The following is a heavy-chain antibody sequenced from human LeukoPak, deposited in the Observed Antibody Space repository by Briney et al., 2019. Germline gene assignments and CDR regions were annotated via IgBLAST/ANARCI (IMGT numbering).Heavy chain of an antibody. D-gene: IGHD1-20*01. CDR2: ISYDGSNR. Sequence: GGSLRLSCAASGFTFSNYAIHWVRQAPGKGLEWVAVISYDGSNRFYADSVRGRFTISRDNSKNSLYLQMNSLRAEDTAVYYCATAPNWNGYAFDIWGQGTMVTVSS. CDR1: GFTFSNYA. J-gene: IGHJ3*02. V-gene: IGHV3-30*03. CDR3: ATAPNWNGYAFDI.